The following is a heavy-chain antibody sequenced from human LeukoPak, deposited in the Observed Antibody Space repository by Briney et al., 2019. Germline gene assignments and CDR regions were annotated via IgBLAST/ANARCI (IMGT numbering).Heavy chain of an antibody. J-gene: IGHJ6*03. CDR2: IYTSGST. CDR1: GGSISSYY. CDR3: ARDRGGHCSSTSCYNYYYYYMDV. D-gene: IGHD2-2*02. V-gene: IGHV4-4*09. Sequence: SETLSLTCTVSGGSISSYYWSWIRQPPGKGLEWIGYIYTSGSTNYNPSLKSRVTISVDTSKNQFSLKLSSVTAADTAVYYCARDRGGHCSSTSCYNYYYYYMDVRGKGTTVTVSS.